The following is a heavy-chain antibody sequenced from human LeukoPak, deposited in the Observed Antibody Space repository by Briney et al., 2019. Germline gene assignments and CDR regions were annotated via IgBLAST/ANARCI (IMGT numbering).Heavy chain of an antibody. CDR2: INPNSGGT. CDR3: ARVTPAGLAYDY. CDR1: GYTFTGYY. Sequence: GASPKDSCMAPGYTFTGYYMHWVRPAPGQGLEWMGRINPNSGGTNYAQKCQGRVTMTRDTSISTAYMELSRLRSDDTAVYYCARVTPAGLAYDYWGQGTLVTVSS. V-gene: IGHV1-2*06. J-gene: IGHJ4*02. D-gene: IGHD2-21*01.